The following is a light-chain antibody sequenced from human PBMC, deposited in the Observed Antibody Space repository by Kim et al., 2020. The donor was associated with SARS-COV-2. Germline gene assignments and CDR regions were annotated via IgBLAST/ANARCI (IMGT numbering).Light chain of an antibody. CDR1: QSISSY. J-gene: IGKJ1*01. Sequence: ASIGDSGTITCRASQSISSYLHWYQQKPGKAPKLLIYAASNLQSGVPSNFSGSGSGTDFTLTISSLQPEDFATYYCQQSYSSPKTFGQGTKVDIK. CDR2: AAS. CDR3: QQSYSSPKT. V-gene: IGKV1-39*01.